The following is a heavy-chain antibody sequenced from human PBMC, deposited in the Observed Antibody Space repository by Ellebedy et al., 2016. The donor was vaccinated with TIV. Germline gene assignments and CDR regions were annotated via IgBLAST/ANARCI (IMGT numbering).Heavy chain of an antibody. CDR3: AREGMVRAFDY. J-gene: IGHJ4*02. CDR2: IYYSGST. D-gene: IGHD3-10*01. Sequence: MPSETLSLTCTVSGGSISSSSYYWGWIRQPPGKGLEWIGSIYYSGSTYYNPSLKSRVTISVDTSKNQFSLKLSSVTAADTAVYYCAREGMVRAFDYWGQGTLVTVSS. V-gene: IGHV4-39*02. CDR1: GGSISSSSYY.